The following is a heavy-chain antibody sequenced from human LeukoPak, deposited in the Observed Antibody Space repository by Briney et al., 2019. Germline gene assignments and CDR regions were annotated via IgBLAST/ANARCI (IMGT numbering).Heavy chain of an antibody. CDR1: DGSISNYY. CDR3: ARVSSSSDFDY. V-gene: IGHV4-59*08. J-gene: IGHJ4*02. Sequence: SETLSLTCTVSDGSISNYYWSWIRQPPGKGLEWIGYIYYSGSTNYNPSLKSRVTISVDTSKNQFSLKLSSVTAADTAVYYCARVSSSSDFDYWGQGTLVTVSS. D-gene: IGHD6-6*01. CDR2: IYYSGST.